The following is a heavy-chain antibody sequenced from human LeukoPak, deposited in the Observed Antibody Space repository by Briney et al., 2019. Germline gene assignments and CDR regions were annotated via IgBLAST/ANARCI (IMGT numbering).Heavy chain of an antibody. CDR3: AREPHSSSPDYMDV. D-gene: IGHD6-13*01. CDR1: GFTFSSYS. Sequence: GGSLRLSCAASGFTFSSYSMNWVRQAPGKGLEWVSSISSSSSYLYYADSVKGRFTISRDNAKNSLYLQMNSLRAEDTAVYYCAREPHSSSPDYMDVWGKGTTVTVSS. V-gene: IGHV3-21*01. CDR2: ISSSSSYL. J-gene: IGHJ6*03.